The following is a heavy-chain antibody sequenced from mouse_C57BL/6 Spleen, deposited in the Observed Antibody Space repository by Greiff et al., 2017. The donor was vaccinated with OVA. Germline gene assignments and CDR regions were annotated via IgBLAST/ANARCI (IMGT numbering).Heavy chain of an antibody. D-gene: IGHD2-3*01. CDR3: TTRGYDYWYFDV. V-gene: IGHV14-4*01. CDR1: GFNIKDDY. Sequence: EVQLQQSGAELVRPGASVKLSCTASGFNIKDDYMHWVKQRPEQGLEWIGWIDPENGDTEYASKFQGKATITADTSSNTAYLQLSSLTSEDTAVYYCTTRGYDYWYFDVWGTGTTVTVSS. CDR2: IDPENGDT. J-gene: IGHJ1*03.